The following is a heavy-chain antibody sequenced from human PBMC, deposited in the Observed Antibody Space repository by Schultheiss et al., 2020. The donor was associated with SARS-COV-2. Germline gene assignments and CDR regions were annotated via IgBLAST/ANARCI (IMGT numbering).Heavy chain of an antibody. D-gene: IGHD3-16*02. J-gene: IGHJ4*02. CDR1: GFTFSSYA. Sequence: GGSLRLSCAASGFTFSSYAMSWVRQAPGKGLEWVSAISGSGGSTYYADSVKGRFTISRDNSKNTLYLQMNSLRAEDTAVYYCARSKITFGGVIVMFDYWGQGTLVTVSS. CDR3: ARSKITFGGVIVMFDY. V-gene: IGHV3-23*01. CDR2: ISGSGGST.